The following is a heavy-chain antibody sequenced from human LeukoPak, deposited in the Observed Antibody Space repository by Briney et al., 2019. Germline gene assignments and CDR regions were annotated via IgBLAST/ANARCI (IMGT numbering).Heavy chain of an antibody. CDR2: IYYSGST. CDR3: ARGGLWSDFDY. V-gene: IGHV4-30-4*08. D-gene: IGHD3-10*01. Sequence: SETLSLTCTVSGGSISSGDYYWSWIRQPPGKGLEWIGYIYYSGSTYYNPSLKSRVTISVDTSKNQFSLKLSSVTAADTAVYYCARGGLWSDFDYWGQGTLVTVSS. J-gene: IGHJ4*02. CDR1: GGSISSGDYY.